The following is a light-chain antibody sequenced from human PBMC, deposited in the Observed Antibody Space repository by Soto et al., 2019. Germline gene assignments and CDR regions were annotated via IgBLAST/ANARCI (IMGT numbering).Light chain of an antibody. CDR1: SGDVGTYNL. CDR3: CSYAGNSNFV. CDR2: EGI. Sequence: QSALTQPASVSGSPGQSITISCTGTSGDVGTYNLVSWYQQHPGKAPKLIIYEGIKRPSGVSNRFSGSKSGNTASLTISGLQAEEESDYYCCSYAGNSNFVFGTGTKLTVL. J-gene: IGLJ1*01. V-gene: IGLV2-23*01.